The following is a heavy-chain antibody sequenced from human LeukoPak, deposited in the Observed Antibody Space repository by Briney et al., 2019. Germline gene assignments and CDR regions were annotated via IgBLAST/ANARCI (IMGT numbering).Heavy chain of an antibody. CDR3: AREGGVLRYFDPSVAPINGMDV. CDR2: IYTSGST. D-gene: IGHD3-9*01. V-gene: IGHV4-4*07. Sequence: SETLSLTCTVSGGSISSYYWSWIRQPAGKGLEWIGRIYTSGSTNYNPSLKSRVTMSVDTSKNQFSLKLSSVTAADTAVYYCAREGGVLRYFDPSVAPINGMDVWGQGTTVTVSS. CDR1: GGSISSYY. J-gene: IGHJ6*02.